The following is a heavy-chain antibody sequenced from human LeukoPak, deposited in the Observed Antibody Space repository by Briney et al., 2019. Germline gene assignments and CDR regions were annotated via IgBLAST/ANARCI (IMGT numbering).Heavy chain of an antibody. J-gene: IGHJ4*02. CDR3: ARSASYYFDY. Sequence: SETLSLTCAVYGGSFSGYYWSWIRQPPGKGLEWIGEINHSGSTNYNPSLESRVTIPVDTSKNQFSLKLSSVTAADTAVYYCARSASYYFDYWGQGTLLTVSS. CDR2: INHSGST. V-gene: IGHV4-34*01. CDR1: GGSFSGYY.